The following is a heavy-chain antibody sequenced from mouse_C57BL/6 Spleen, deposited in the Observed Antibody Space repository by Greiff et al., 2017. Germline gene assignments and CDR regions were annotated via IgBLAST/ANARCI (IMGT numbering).Heavy chain of an antibody. CDR1: GYTFPSYW. J-gene: IGHJ2*01. Sequence: QVQLQQPGAELVMPGASVKLSCKASGYTFPSYWMHWVKQRPGQGLEWIGEIDPSDSYTNYNQKFKGKSTLTVDKSSSTAYMQLSSLTSEDSAVYYCARRLYYYGSSYFDYWGQGTTLTVSS. CDR3: ARRLYYYGSSYFDY. CDR2: IDPSDSYT. D-gene: IGHD1-1*01. V-gene: IGHV1-69*01.